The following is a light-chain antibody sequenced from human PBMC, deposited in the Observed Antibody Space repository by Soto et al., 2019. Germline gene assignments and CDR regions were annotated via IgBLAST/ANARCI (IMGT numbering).Light chain of an antibody. CDR3: SSYTRSSELV. CDR2: EVS. J-gene: IGLJ1*01. CDR1: SSDVGGYNY. V-gene: IGLV2-14*01. Sequence: ALTQPASVSGSPGQSITISCTGTSSDVGGYNYVSWYQQHPGKAPKLMIYEVSNRPSGVSNRFSGSKSGNTASLTISGLQAEDDADYYCSSYTRSSELVLGNGTKVTV.